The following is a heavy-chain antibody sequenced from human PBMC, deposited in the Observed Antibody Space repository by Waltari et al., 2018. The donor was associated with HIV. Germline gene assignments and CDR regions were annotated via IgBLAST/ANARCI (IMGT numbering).Heavy chain of an antibody. CDR1: GFSFNTYW. Sequence: EVQLVQSGGGLVQPGGSLTVACAASGFSFNTYWMSWIRQAPGKELEWVANRKGDGSEKYYVDSLEGRFTISRDNAENSVYLQMNSLGAEDTAVYYCARFFLGRPELDFDYWGQGTLVTVSS. CDR2: RKGDGSEK. J-gene: IGHJ4*02. CDR3: ARFFLGRPELDFDY. D-gene: IGHD1-7*01. V-gene: IGHV3-7*01.